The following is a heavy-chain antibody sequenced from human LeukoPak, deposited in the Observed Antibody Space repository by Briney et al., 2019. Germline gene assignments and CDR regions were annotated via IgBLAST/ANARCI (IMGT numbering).Heavy chain of an antibody. D-gene: IGHD3-22*01. CDR3: AKDSIIVVVTNDAFDI. J-gene: IGHJ3*02. V-gene: IGHV3-23*01. CDR2: ISGSGGST. Sequence: GGSLRLSCAASGFTFSSYAMSWVRQAPGKGLEWVSAISGSGGSTYYAGSVKGRFTISIENSNNTLYLQMNSLRAEDTAVYYCAKDSIIVVVTNDAFDIWGQGTMVTVSS. CDR1: GFTFSSYA.